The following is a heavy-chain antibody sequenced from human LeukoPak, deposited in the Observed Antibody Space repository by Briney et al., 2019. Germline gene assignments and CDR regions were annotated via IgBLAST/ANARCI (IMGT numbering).Heavy chain of an antibody. J-gene: IGHJ4*02. Sequence: ASVKVSCKASGYTFTSYDFNWVRQATGQGLEWMGWMNPNSGKTGYAQKFEGRVTMTRNTSISTAYMELSSLRSEDTAVYYCASDRRDYYGSGKGGYWGQGTLVTVSS. V-gene: IGHV1-8*01. CDR2: MNPNSGKT. CDR3: ASDRRDYYGSGKGGY. D-gene: IGHD3-10*01. CDR1: GYTFTSYD.